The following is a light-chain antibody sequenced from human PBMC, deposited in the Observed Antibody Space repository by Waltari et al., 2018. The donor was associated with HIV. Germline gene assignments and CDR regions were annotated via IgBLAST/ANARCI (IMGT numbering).Light chain of an antibody. J-gene: IGKJ2*01. CDR1: HNVRDW. CDR2: KAS. Sequence: QITQSPSTLSPSRGDRVSITCRASHNVRDWLAWYQQTPGKAPSLLISKASTLESGVPTNFSGSGSGTYFTLTISGLRPDDFATYYCQQYSSFPVTFGQGTKL. V-gene: IGKV1-5*03. CDR3: QQYSSFPVT.